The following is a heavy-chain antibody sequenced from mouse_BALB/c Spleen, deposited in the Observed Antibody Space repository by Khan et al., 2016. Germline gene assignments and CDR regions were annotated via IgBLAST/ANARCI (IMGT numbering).Heavy chain of an antibody. Sequence: EVKLLESGGGLVQPGGSLKLSCAASGFDFSRYWMSWVRQAPGKGLEWIGEINPDTITIDYAPSLKDKFIISRDNAKNTLYLQMSKVRSEDTDHYYCGRGNYVPGPIDYRGKGTTLTVSS. J-gene: IGHJ2*01. D-gene: IGHD2-1*01. CDR2: INPDTITI. CDR1: GFDFSRYW. CDR3: GRGNYVPGPIDY. V-gene: IGHV4-1*02.